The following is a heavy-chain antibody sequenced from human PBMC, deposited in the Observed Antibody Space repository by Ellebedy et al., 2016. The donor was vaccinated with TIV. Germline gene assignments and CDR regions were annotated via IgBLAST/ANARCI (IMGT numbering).Heavy chain of an antibody. V-gene: IGHV5-51*01. CDR2: IYPAASDT. Sequence: GESLKISCKASGYNFASYWIGWVRQMPGKGLEWMGIIYPAASDTRYSPSFQGQVPISADRSLITAYLQFSSLKASDTAMYYCATGPGAGAGYLQHWGQGTLVTVSS. CDR1: GYNFASYW. J-gene: IGHJ1*01. CDR3: ATGPGAGAGYLQH. D-gene: IGHD6-13*01.